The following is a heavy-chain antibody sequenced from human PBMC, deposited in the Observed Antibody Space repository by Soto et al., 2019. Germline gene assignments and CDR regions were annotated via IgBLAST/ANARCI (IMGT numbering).Heavy chain of an antibody. CDR2: MNPNSGNT. J-gene: IGHJ4*02. V-gene: IGHV1-8*01. CDR3: AREHSSSWRFDY. Sequence: ASVKVSCQASGYTFTSYDINWVRQATGQGLEWMGWMNPNSGNTSYAQKFQGRVTMTRNTSISTAYMELSSLRSEDTAVYYCAREHSSSWRFDYWGQGTLVTVSS. CDR1: GYTFTSYD. D-gene: IGHD6-13*01.